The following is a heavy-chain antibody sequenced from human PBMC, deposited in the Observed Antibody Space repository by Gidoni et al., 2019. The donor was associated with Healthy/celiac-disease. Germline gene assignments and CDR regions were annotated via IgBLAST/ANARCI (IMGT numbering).Heavy chain of an antibody. CDR1: GFSLRTSGVG. CDR2: IYGDDDK. V-gene: IGHV2-5*02. J-gene: IGHJ3*02. Sequence: QITLKESGPTLVKPTQTLTLTSPFSGFSLRTSGVGVGWIRQPPGKALEWLALIYGDDDKRYRPSLKSRLTITKDTSKNQVVLTMTNMDPVDTATYYCAHRRHYYGSGYAFDIWGQGTMVTVSS. D-gene: IGHD3-10*01. CDR3: AHRRHYYGSGYAFDI.